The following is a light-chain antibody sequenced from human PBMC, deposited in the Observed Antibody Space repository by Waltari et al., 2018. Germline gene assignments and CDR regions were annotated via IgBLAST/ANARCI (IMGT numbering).Light chain of an antibody. Sequence: EIVLTQSPTTLSLSLGERATLSCRASQNVGNYLAWYQKKPDQAPRLLIPDASHRAAGIPDRFSGSGSGTDFTLTISSLQPEDFGVYYCQQRANWPLTFGGGTKVEIK. J-gene: IGKJ4*01. CDR1: QNVGNY. CDR2: DAS. CDR3: QQRANWPLT. V-gene: IGKV3-11*01.